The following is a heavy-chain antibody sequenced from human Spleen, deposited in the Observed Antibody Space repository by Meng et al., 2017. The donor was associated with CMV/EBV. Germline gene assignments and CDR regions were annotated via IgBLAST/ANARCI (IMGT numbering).Heavy chain of an antibody. CDR1: GGTFSNYA. V-gene: IGHV1-2*02. J-gene: IGHJ4*02. Sequence: ASVKVSCKASGGTFSNYAISWVRQAPGQGLEWMGWINPNSGGTNYAQKFQGRVTMTRDTSISTAYMELSRLRSDDTAMYYCARDSTPITIFGVVITASFDYWGQGTLVTVSS. CDR2: INPNSGGT. CDR3: ARDSTPITIFGVVITASFDY. D-gene: IGHD3-3*01.